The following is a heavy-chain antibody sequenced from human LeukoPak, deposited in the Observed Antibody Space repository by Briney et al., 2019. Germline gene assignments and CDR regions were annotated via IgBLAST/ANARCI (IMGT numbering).Heavy chain of an antibody. V-gene: IGHV4-39*07. Sequence: PSETLSLTCTVSGGSISSSTYYWRWIRQPPGKGLEWIGSIYYSGSTYYNPTLKSRVTISVDTSKKQFSLRLSSVTAADTAVYYCAGWGMGLLPPGLLWGHGTLVTVSS. CDR3: AGWGMGLLPPGLL. CDR2: IYYSGST. CDR1: GGSISSSTYY. J-gene: IGHJ4*01. D-gene: IGHD3-22*01.